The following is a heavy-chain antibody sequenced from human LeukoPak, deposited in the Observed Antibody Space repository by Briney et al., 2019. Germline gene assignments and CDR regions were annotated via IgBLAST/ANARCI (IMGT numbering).Heavy chain of an antibody. D-gene: IGHD2/OR15-2a*01. CDR3: ARGDGVIGAIGIGSWYFDL. CDR2: VTRTGST. J-gene: IGHJ2*01. V-gene: IGHV4-34*01. CDR1: AGSFSGDS. Sequence: PSETLSLTCVVSAGSFSGDSWSWIRQAPGKGLEWIGEVTRTGSTNYHPSLKSRVLISVDTSKSQFSLKVNSVIAADTGVYYCARGDGVIGAIGIGSWYFDLWGRGTLVAVSS.